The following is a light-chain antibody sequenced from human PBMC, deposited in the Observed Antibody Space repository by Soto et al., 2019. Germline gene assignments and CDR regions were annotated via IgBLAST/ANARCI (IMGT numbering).Light chain of an antibody. CDR3: QTWGTGILV. J-gene: IGLJ2*01. CDR2: LNSDGSH. Sequence: QPVLTQSPSASASLGAWVKFTGTLGSGHTSYAIAWHQQQPEKGPRYLMKLNSDGSHSKGDGIPDRFSGSSSGAERYLTISSLQSEDEADYYCQTWGTGILVFGGGTKLTVL. V-gene: IGLV4-69*01. CDR1: SGHTSYA.